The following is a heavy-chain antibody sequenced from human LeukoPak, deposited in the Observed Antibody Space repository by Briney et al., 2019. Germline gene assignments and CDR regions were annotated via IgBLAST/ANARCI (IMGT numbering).Heavy chain of an antibody. D-gene: IGHD6-19*01. CDR1: GGSISSSSYY. V-gene: IGHV4-39*01. CDR3: ARLADYYYSYMDV. Sequence: PSETLSLTCTVSGGSISSSSYYWGWIRQPPGKGLEWIGSIYYSASTYYNPSLKSRVTISVDTSKNQLSLKLSSMTAADTAVFYCARLADYYYSYMDVWGKGTTVTIPS. CDR2: IYYSAST. J-gene: IGHJ6*03.